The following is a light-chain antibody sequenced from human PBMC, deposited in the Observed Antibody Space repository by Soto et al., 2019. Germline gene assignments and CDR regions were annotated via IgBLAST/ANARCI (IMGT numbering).Light chain of an antibody. V-gene: IGKV3-20*01. Sequence: SVLTQSPGTLSLSPGEGATLSCRTSQSISSTYLAWYQQRPGQAPRLLIYAASSRATGIPDRFSGSGSGTHYTLTISRLEPEDFAIYYCQHFFGSLYTFGHGTKLEIK. CDR2: AAS. CDR1: QSISSTY. J-gene: IGKJ2*01. CDR3: QHFFGSLYT.